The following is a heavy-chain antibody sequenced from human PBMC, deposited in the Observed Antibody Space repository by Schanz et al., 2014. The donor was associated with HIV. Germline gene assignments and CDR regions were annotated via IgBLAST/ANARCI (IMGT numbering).Heavy chain of an antibody. J-gene: IGHJ4*02. V-gene: IGHV3-9*01. Sequence: EVQLVESGGGLVQPGRSLRLSCVASGFTFDGYAMHWVRQAPGKGLEWVSGISWNRKNIGYGDSVKGRFTISRDNAKNSLYLQMNSLRPEDTALYYCAKGASVAGSSYYFEYWGQGTLVTVSS. D-gene: IGHD6-19*01. CDR3: AKGASVAGSSYYFEY. CDR1: GFTFDGYA. CDR2: ISWNRKNI.